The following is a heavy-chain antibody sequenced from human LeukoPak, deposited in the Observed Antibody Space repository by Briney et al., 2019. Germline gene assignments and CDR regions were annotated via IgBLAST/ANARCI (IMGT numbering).Heavy chain of an antibody. CDR3: ARDYGDYAGIKFYYYGMDV. CDR2: TNHSGST. CDR1: GGSFSGYY. Sequence: PSETLSLTCAVYGGSFSGYYWSWIRQPPGKGLEWIGETNHSGSTNYNPSLKSRVTISVDTSKNQFSLKLSSVTAADTAVYYCARDYGDYAGIKFYYYGMDVWGQGTTVTVSS. J-gene: IGHJ6*02. D-gene: IGHD4-17*01. V-gene: IGHV4-34*01.